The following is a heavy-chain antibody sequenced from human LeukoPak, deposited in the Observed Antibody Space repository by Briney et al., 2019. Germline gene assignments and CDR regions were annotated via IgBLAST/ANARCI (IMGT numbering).Heavy chain of an antibody. CDR2: IKQDGSVK. V-gene: IGHV3-7*01. D-gene: IGHD6-19*01. Sequence: GGSLRLSCVASGFTFSSYWMNWVRQAPGKGLEWVANIKQDGSVKNYVDSVKGRLTISRDNAKNSLYLQMNSLRAEDTAVYYCARSSGWLVDYWGQGTLVTVSS. J-gene: IGHJ4*02. CDR3: ARSSGWLVDY. CDR1: GFTFSSYW.